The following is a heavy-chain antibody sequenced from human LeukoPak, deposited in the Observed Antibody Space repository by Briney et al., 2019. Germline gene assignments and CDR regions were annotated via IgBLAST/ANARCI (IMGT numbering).Heavy chain of an antibody. V-gene: IGHV3-23*01. CDR2: ISGSGGST. D-gene: IGHD3-10*01. CDR3: ARDRYNTRVRGPDY. J-gene: IGHJ4*02. CDR1: GLTFSSFA. Sequence: QTGGSLRLSCTASGLTFSSFAMSWVSQAPGKGLEWVSGISGSGGSTYYADSVKGRFTISRDSSKNTLDLQMDSLRVEDTAVYYCARDRYNTRVRGPDYWGQGTLVTVSS.